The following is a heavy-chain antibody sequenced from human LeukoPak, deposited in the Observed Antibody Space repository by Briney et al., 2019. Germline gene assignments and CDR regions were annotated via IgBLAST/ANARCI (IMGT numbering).Heavy chain of an antibody. CDR3: ARCSGAKDAFDI. CDR1: GFTFSSYS. Sequence: GGSLRLSCAASGFTFSSYSMNWVRQAPGKGLEWVSSISSSSSYIYYADSVKGRFTISRDNAKNSVYLQMNSLRAEDTAVYYCARCSGAKDAFDIWGQGTMVTVSS. CDR2: ISSSSSYI. D-gene: IGHD3-10*02. J-gene: IGHJ3*02. V-gene: IGHV3-21*01.